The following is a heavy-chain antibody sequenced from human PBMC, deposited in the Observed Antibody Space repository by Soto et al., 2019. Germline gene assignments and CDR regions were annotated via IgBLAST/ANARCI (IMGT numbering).Heavy chain of an antibody. CDR2: IYYIGST. CDR1: GGSISSVNYY. D-gene: IGHD4-17*01. V-gene: IGHV4-39*01. Sequence: QLQLQESGPGLVKPSETLSLTCTVSGGSISSVNYYWGWIRQAPGKGLEWIASIYYIGSTYYNLSLKSRVTISVDTSKNQFSLKLSSVTAADTAVYYCARHSPPAYGVAVNHWGQGTLVTVSS. J-gene: IGHJ4*02. CDR3: ARHSPPAYGVAVNH.